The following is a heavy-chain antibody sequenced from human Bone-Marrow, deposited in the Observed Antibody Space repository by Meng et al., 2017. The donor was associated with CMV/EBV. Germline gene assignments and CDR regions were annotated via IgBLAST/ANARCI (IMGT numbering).Heavy chain of an antibody. CDR2: ISSRSSYI. Sequence: SCAASGFTFSSYSMNWVRQAPGKGLEWVSSISSRSSYIYYADSVKGRFTISRDNAKNSLYLQMNSLRAEDTAVYFCARVGDWGSYLDYWGQGALVTVSS. J-gene: IGHJ4*02. CDR1: GFTFSSYS. V-gene: IGHV3-21*06. CDR3: ARVGDWGSYLDY. D-gene: IGHD3-16*02.